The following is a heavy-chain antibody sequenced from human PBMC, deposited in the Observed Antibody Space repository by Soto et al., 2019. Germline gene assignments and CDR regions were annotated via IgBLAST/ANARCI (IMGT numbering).Heavy chain of an antibody. CDR2: INHSGST. Sequence: SETLSLTCAVYGGSFSGYYWSWIRQPPGKGLEWIGEINHSGSTNYNPSLKSRVTISVDTSKNQFSLKLSSVTAAATAVYYCAKAVLKWELLANWFDPWGQGTLVTVS. V-gene: IGHV4-34*01. CDR3: AKAVLKWELLANWFDP. CDR1: GGSFSGYY. J-gene: IGHJ5*02. D-gene: IGHD1-26*01.